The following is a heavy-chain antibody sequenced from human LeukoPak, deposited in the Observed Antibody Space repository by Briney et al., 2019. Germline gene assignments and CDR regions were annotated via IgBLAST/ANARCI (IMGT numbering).Heavy chain of an antibody. Sequence: SVKVSCRASGGTFSSYTISWVRQAPGQGLEWMGRIIPILGIANYAQKFQGRVTITADKSTSTAYMELSSLRSEDTAVYYCVYYYDSSGYYYGMDVWGQGTTVTVSS. V-gene: IGHV1-69*02. CDR1: GGTFSSYT. J-gene: IGHJ6*02. CDR2: IIPILGIA. D-gene: IGHD3-22*01. CDR3: VYYYDSSGYYYGMDV.